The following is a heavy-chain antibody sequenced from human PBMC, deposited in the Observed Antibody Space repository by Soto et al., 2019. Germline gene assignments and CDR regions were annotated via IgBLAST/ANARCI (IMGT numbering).Heavy chain of an antibody. J-gene: IGHJ5*02. CDR1: GYTFTSYG. Sequence: QVQLVQSGAEVKKPGASVKVACKASGYTFTSYGISWVRQDPGQGLEWMGWISAYNGNTNYAQKHQGRVTMTTDTSTSTAYMELRSLRSDDTAVYYCAREGVFEYSRPGGWFDPWGQGTLVTVSS. V-gene: IGHV1-18*01. CDR2: ISAYNGNT. D-gene: IGHD6-6*01. CDR3: AREGVFEYSRPGGWFDP.